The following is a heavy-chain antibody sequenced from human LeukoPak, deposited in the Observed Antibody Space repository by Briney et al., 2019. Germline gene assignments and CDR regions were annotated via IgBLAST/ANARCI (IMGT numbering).Heavy chain of an antibody. CDR2: IRSKAYGGTT. CDR3: TRTGFGELFFDY. CDR1: GFTFGDYA. V-gene: IGHV3-49*04. Sequence: PGGSLRLSCTASGFTFGDYAMSWVRQAPGKGLEWVGFIRSKAYGGTTEYAASVKGRFAISRDDSKSIAYLQMNSLKTEDTAVYYCTRTGFGELFFDYWGQGTLVTVSS. D-gene: IGHD3-10*01. J-gene: IGHJ4*02.